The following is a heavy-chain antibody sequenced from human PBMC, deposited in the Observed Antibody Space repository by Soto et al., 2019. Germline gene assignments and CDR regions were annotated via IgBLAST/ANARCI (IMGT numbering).Heavy chain of an antibody. CDR2: ITASGGSS. V-gene: IGHV3-23*01. CDR1: GFTFSSYA. J-gene: IGHJ4*02. Sequence: EVQLLESGGGLVQPGGSLRLSCAASGFTFSSYAMSWVRQAPGKGLQWVSAITASGGSSYYADSVKGRFTISRDNSKNTLSLQMNSLRAEDTAVYYCAKDRGYYDQSHPDYWGQGTLVTVSS. CDR3: AKDRGYYDQSHPDY. D-gene: IGHD3-22*01.